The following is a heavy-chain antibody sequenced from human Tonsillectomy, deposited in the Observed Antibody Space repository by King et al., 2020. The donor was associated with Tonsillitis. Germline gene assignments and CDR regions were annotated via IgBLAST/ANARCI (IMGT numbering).Heavy chain of an antibody. J-gene: IGHJ6*02. V-gene: IGHV3-23*04. CDR2: ISGSGDST. D-gene: IGHD3-3*01. CDR3: AKDRDFWSPHGMDV. Sequence: DVQLVESGGGLIQPGGSLRPSCAASGFTFSSYAMSWVRQAPGKGLEWVSGISGSGDSTYYADSVKGRFAISRDNSKNTLYLQMNSLRAEDTAVYYCAKDRDFWSPHGMDVWGQGTTVTVSS. CDR1: GFTFSSYA.